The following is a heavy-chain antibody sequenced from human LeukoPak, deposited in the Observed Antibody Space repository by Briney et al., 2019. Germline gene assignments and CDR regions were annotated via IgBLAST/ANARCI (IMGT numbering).Heavy chain of an antibody. CDR2: INHSGST. J-gene: IGHJ4*02. D-gene: IGHD6-6*01. CDR1: GGSISSYY. CDR3: ARGTPIYSSSSGSFDY. V-gene: IGHV4-34*01. Sequence: SETLSLTCTVSGGSISSYYWSWIRQPPGKGLEWIGEINHSGSTNYNPSLKSRATISVDTSKNQFSLKLSSVTAADTAVYYCARGTPIYSSSSGSFDYWGQGTLVTVTS.